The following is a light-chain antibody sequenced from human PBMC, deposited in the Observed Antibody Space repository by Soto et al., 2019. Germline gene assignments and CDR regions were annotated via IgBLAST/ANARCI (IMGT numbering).Light chain of an antibody. Sequence: QSALTQPASVSGSPGQSITISCTGTSSDVGGYNYVSWYQQHPGKAPKLMIYAVTDRPSGVSSRFSGSKSGNTASLTISGLQAEDEADYYCSSYTSISTLFXTGTKVTVL. CDR1: SSDVGGYNY. J-gene: IGLJ1*01. CDR3: SSYTSISTL. V-gene: IGLV2-14*01. CDR2: AVT.